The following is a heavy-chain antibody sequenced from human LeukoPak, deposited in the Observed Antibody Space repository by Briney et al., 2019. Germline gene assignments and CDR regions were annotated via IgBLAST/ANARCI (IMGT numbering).Heavy chain of an antibody. CDR3: ASSSVSDNPNAMDV. V-gene: IGHV3-74*01. J-gene: IGHJ6*02. Sequence: PGGSLRLSCAASGFIFSNYGMHWVRQAPGKGLVWVSRINGDVSSTSYADSVKGRFTISRDDARNTLYLQMNSLRAEDTAVYYCASSSVSDNPNAMDVWGQGTTVTVSS. D-gene: IGHD1-14*01. CDR2: INGDVSST. CDR1: GFIFSNYG.